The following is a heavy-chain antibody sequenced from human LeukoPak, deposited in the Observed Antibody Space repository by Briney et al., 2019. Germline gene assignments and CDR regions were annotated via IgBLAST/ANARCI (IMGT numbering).Heavy chain of an antibody. CDR1: GFTFSSYA. Sequence: GGSLRLSCAASGFTFSSYAMSWVRQAPGKGLEWVSAISGSGGSTYCADSVKGRFTISRDNSKNTLYLQMNSLRAEDTAVYYCAKDLVPYDFWSGFDYWGQGTLVTVSS. CDR2: ISGSGGST. J-gene: IGHJ4*02. V-gene: IGHV3-23*01. CDR3: AKDLVPYDFWSGFDY. D-gene: IGHD3-3*01.